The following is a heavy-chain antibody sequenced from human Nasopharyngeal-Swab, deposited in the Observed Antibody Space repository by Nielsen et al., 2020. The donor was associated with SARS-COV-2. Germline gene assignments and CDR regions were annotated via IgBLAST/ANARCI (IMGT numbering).Heavy chain of an antibody. D-gene: IGHD4-17*01. Sequence: SLSCSVSGGSISNYHWNWIRQPPGKGLEWIGYIYYSGSTNYNPSLKSRVTISVDTSKNQFSLKLSSVTAADTAVYYCARRGEGYGDYLDYWGQGTLVTVSS. CDR3: ARRGEGYGDYLDY. J-gene: IGHJ4*02. CDR1: GGSISNYH. V-gene: IGHV4-59*08. CDR2: IYYSGST.